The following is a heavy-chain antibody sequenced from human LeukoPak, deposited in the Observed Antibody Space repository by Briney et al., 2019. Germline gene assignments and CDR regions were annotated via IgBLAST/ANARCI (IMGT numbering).Heavy chain of an antibody. Sequence: SQTLSLTCAISGDSVSSNSAAWNWIRQSSSRGLEWLGRTYYRSKWYNDYAVSVKSRITINPDTSKNQFSLQLNSVTPEDTAVYYCARDGGYSSSWYDYFDYWGQGTLVTVSS. CDR2: TYYRSKWYN. J-gene: IGHJ4*02. CDR1: GDSVSSNSAA. D-gene: IGHD6-13*01. CDR3: ARDGGYSSSWYDYFDY. V-gene: IGHV6-1*01.